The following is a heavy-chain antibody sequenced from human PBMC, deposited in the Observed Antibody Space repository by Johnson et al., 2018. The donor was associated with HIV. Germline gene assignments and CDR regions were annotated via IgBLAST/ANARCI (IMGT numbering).Heavy chain of an antibody. V-gene: IGHV3-53*01. CDR3: ARAPEVRGVDAFDV. J-gene: IGHJ3*01. CDR2: IFSVGNT. D-gene: IGHD3-10*01. CDR1: GFSVGTNY. Sequence: VQLVESGGGLIQPGGSLRLSCAASGFSVGTNYMSWVRRAPGKGLEWVSVIFSVGNTYYADSVKGRFTISRDNAKNSLYLQMNILSAEDTALYYCARAPEVRGVDAFDVWGQGTVVIVSS.